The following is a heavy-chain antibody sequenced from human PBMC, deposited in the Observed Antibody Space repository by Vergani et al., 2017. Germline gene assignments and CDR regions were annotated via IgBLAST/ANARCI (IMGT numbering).Heavy chain of an antibody. D-gene: IGHD3-10*01. J-gene: IGHJ3*02. V-gene: IGHV3-30*18. CDR2: ISYDGSNK. CDR3: AKSLTGNAFDI. CDR1: GFTFSSYG. Sequence: VQLVETGGGLIQPGGSLRLSCAASGFTFSSYGMHWVRQAPGKGLEWVAVISYDGSNKYYADSVKGRFTISRDNSKNTLYLQMNSLRAEDTAVYYCAKSLTGNAFDIWGQGTMVTVSS.